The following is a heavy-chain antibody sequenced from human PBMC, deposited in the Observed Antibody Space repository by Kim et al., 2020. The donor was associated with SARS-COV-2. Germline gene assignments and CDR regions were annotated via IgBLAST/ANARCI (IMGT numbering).Heavy chain of an antibody. CDR2: ISGSGGST. J-gene: IGHJ4*02. CDR3: AKDPDSSSWYLIFDY. CDR1: GFTFSSYA. V-gene: IGHV3-23*01. D-gene: IGHD6-13*01. Sequence: GGSLRLSCAASGFTFSSYAMSWVRQAPGKGLEWVSAISGSGGSTYYADSVKGRFTISRDNSKNTLYLQMNSLRAEDTAVYYCAKDPDSSSWYLIFDYWGQGTLVTVSS.